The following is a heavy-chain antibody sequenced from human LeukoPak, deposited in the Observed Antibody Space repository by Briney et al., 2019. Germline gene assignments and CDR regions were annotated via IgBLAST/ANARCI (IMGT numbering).Heavy chain of an antibody. Sequence: GGSLRLSCAASGFTVATNSMSWVRQSPGKGLEWVSVIYAGGSTYYAESVNGRFTISRDNSRNTLFLQMNSLRAEDTALYYCASARGYCGSAECYEYFQHWGQGTLVTVAS. D-gene: IGHD2-2*01. J-gene: IGHJ1*01. CDR1: GFTVATNS. V-gene: IGHV3-53*01. CDR2: IYAGGST. CDR3: ASARGYCGSAECYEYFQH.